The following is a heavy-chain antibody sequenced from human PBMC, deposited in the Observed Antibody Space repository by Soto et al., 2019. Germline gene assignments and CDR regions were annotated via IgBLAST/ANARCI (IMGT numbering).Heavy chain of an antibody. D-gene: IGHD3-10*01. Sequence: PSETLSLTCTVSGGSISSDYWSWIRQPPGKGLEWIGYIYYSGSTNYNPSLKSRVTISVDTSKNQFSLKLSSVTAADTAVYYCASSGSGSYYTTFDYWGQGTLVTVSS. CDR1: GGSISSDY. CDR3: ASSGSGSYYTTFDY. J-gene: IGHJ4*02. V-gene: IGHV4-59*08. CDR2: IYYSGST.